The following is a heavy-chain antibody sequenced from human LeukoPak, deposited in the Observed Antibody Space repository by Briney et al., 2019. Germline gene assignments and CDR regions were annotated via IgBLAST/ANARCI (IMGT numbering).Heavy chain of an antibody. J-gene: IGHJ5*02. Sequence: GGSLRLTCAASGFSFSNFWMSWVRQAPGKGLEWVANIKPDGSATNYVDSVKGRFTISRDNAKNSLDLQMNSLRAEDTAVYHCARGGGSSSWGQGTLVTVSS. CDR2: IKPDGSAT. D-gene: IGHD6-6*01. V-gene: IGHV3-7*01. CDR1: GFSFSNFW. CDR3: ARGGGSSS.